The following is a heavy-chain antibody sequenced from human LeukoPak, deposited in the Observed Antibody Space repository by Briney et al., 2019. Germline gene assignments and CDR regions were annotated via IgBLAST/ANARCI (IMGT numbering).Heavy chain of an antibody. D-gene: IGHD1-1*01. CDR2: TYYRSKWYN. CDR1: GDSVSSNSAA. V-gene: IGHV6-1*01. J-gene: IGHJ5*02. Sequence: KRSQTLSLTCAISGDSVSSNSAAWNWIRQSPSRGLEWLGRTYYRSKWYNDYAVSVKSRITINPDTSKNQFSLQLNSVTPEDTAVYYCAREFWWPVQLERGGFDPWGQGTLVTVSS. CDR3: AREFWWPVQLERGGFDP.